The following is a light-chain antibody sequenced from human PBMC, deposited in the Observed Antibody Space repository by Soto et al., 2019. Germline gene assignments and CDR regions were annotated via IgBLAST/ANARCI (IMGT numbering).Light chain of an antibody. Sequence: QSVLTQPASVSGSPGQSITISCTGTSSDVGTYNYVSWYQQHPGKAPKLMIFEVSNRPSGVSNRFSGSKSGNTASLTVSGLQAEDEADYYCSSFSSNSPLYVFGSGTKVTVL. CDR2: EVS. CDR1: SSDVGTYNY. V-gene: IGLV2-14*01. CDR3: SSFSSNSPLYV. J-gene: IGLJ1*01.